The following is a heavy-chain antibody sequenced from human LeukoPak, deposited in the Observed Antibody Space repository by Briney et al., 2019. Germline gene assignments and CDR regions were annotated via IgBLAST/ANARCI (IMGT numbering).Heavy chain of an antibody. D-gene: IGHD1-26*01. V-gene: IGHV3-23*01. CDR1: GFTFNSYA. J-gene: IGHJ4*02. CDR3: AKAGFSGSPKGNFDY. CDR2: ISGSGGST. Sequence: GGSLRLSCEASGFTFNSYAMRWVRQAPGKGLEWVSSISGSGGSTYYADSVKGRFTISRDNSKNTLYLQMNSLRAEDTAVYYCAKAGFSGSPKGNFDYWGQGTLVAVSS.